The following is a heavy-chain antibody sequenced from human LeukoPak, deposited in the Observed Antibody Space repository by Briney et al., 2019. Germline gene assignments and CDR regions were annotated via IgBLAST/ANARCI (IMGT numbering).Heavy chain of an antibody. V-gene: IGHV1-2*02. J-gene: IGHJ4*02. CDR1: GYTFTGYY. CDR2: INPNSGGT. CDR3: AAPTYYYGSGSYYTRADPFDY. D-gene: IGHD3-10*01. Sequence: EASVKVSCKASGYTFTGYYMHWVRQAPGQGLEWMGWINPNSGGTNYAQKFQGRVTMTRDTSISTAYMELSRLRSEDTAVYYCAAPTYYYGSGSYYTRADPFDYWGQGTLVTVSS.